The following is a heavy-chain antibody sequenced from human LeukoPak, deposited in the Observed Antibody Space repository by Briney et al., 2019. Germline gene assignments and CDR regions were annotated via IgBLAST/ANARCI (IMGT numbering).Heavy chain of an antibody. J-gene: IGHJ4*02. CDR1: GYTFSNYG. CDR3: ARTWIQLWPGTADY. Sequence: GASVKVSCRASGYTFSNYGITWVRQAPGQGLEWMGWISAYNGNTKYAQKLQGRVTMTTDTSTSTAYMELRSLRSDDTAVYYCARTWIQLWPGTADYWGQGTLVTVSS. V-gene: IGHV1-18*01. CDR2: ISAYNGNT. D-gene: IGHD5-18*01.